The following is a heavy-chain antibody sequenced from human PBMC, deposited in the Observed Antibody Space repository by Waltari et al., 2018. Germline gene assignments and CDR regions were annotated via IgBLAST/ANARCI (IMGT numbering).Heavy chain of an antibody. CDR3: ATTSGTNWHLNY. CDR1: GRTFRNFG. D-gene: IGHD1-1*01. CDR2: IWYDGIGK. Sequence: QVQVVESGGGAVQPGRSLRRCCGVAGRTFRNFGMPWVRQAPGKGLEWVAIIWYDGIGKYYADSVKGRFTISRDNSKNSLYLQMNSLRAEDTAVYYCATTSGTNWHLNYWGQGTLVTVSS. J-gene: IGHJ4*02. V-gene: IGHV3-33*01.